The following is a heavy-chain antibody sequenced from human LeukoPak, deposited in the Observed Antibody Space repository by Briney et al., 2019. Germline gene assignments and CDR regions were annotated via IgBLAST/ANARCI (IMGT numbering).Heavy chain of an antibody. Sequence: SETLSLTCAVSGGSISSSNWWSWVRQPPGKGLEWIREIYHSGSTNYNPSLKSRVTISVDKSKNQFSLKLSSVTAADTAVYYCARDSYGSGSYYKGPLYFDYWGQGTLVTVSS. D-gene: IGHD3-10*01. J-gene: IGHJ4*02. CDR3: ARDSYGSGSYYKGPLYFDY. CDR2: IYHSGST. CDR1: GGSISSSNW. V-gene: IGHV4-4*02.